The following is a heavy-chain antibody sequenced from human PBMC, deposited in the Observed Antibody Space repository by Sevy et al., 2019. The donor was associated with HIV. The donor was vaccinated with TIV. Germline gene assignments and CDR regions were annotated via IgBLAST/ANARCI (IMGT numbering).Heavy chain of an antibody. CDR1: EFTFSSYA. Sequence: GGSLRLSCAASEFTFSSYAMSWVRQAPGKGLEWVSAISGRGGSTYYADSVKGRFTISRDNSKNTLYLQMNSLRGEDTALYYCAKELVGAAAAFYWYFDLWGRGTLVTVSS. D-gene: IGHD6-13*01. CDR2: ISGRGGST. CDR3: AKELVGAAAAFYWYFDL. J-gene: IGHJ2*01. V-gene: IGHV3-23*01.